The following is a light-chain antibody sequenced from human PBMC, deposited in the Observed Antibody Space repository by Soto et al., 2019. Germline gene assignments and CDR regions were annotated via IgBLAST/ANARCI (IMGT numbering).Light chain of an antibody. Sequence: EIVMTQSPATLSVSPGERATLSCRASQSGSVNLAWYQQKPGQPPRLLIYGASTRATGIPARFSGSGSGTEFTLTINSLQAEDFAVYYCQQDNNWPPLTFGGGTKVEIK. CDR3: QQDNNWPPLT. V-gene: IGKV3-15*01. CDR2: GAS. J-gene: IGKJ4*01. CDR1: QSGSVN.